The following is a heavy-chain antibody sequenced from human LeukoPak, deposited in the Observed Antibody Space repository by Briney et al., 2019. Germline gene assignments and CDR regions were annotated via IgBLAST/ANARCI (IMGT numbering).Heavy chain of an antibody. CDR3: VRVSLIPLLPIDY. J-gene: IGHJ4*02. CDR1: GYTFTAYY. CDR2: INSNSGDT. D-gene: IGHD2-15*01. V-gene: IGHV1-2*02. Sequence: GASVKVSCKASGYTFTAYYLHWVRQAPGQGLEWMGWINSNSGDTNSAQKFQGRVTLTRDTSITTAYMEMSSLSSDDAAVYYCVRVSLIPLLPIDYWGQGTLVTVSS.